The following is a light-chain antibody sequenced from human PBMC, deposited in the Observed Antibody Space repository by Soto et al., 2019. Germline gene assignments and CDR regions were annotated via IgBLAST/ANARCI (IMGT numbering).Light chain of an antibody. Sequence: ALTQPASVSGSPGQSITISCTGTSTDVGTYNYVSWYQQHPGKAPKLMIYEVSKRPSGVSNRFSGSKSGNTASLTISGLQAEDEANYYCSSYTSSSFVVFGGGTKVTVL. V-gene: IGLV2-14*01. CDR2: EVS. J-gene: IGLJ2*01. CDR1: STDVGTYNY. CDR3: SSYTSSSFVV.